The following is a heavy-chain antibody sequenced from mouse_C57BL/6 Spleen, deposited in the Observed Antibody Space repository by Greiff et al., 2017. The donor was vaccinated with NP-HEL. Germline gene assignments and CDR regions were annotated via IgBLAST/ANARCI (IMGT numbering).Heavy chain of an antibody. D-gene: IGHD1-1*01. Sequence: QVQLKQPGAELVRPGSSVKLSCKASGYTFTSYWMDWVKQRPGQGLEWIGNIYPSDSETHYNQKFKDKATLTVDKSSSTAYMQLSSLTSEDSAVYYCASQGTYYGSISYYFDYWGQGTTLTVSS. CDR2: IYPSDSET. CDR3: ASQGTYYGSISYYFDY. CDR1: GYTFTSYW. J-gene: IGHJ2*01. V-gene: IGHV1-61*01.